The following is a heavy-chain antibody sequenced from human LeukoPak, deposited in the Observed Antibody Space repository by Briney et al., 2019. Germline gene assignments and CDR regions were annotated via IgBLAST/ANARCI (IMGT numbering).Heavy chain of an antibody. Sequence: GGSLRLSCAASGFTFNGSAMHWVRQASGKGLEWVGRIRSKANSYATAYAASVKGRFTISRDDSKNTAYLQMNSLKTEDTAVYYCTRQMAPMVTFPEFDYWGQGTLVTVSS. CDR2: IRSKANSYAT. CDR3: TRQMAPMVTFPEFDY. V-gene: IGHV3-73*01. J-gene: IGHJ4*02. D-gene: IGHD4-17*01. CDR1: GFTFNGSA.